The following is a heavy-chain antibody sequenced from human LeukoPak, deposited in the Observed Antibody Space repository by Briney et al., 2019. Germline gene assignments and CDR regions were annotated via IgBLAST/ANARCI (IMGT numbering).Heavy chain of an antibody. CDR3: ARDSSSWYGATYYYYGMDV. CDR2: IIPILGIA. D-gene: IGHD6-13*01. J-gene: IGHJ6*02. Sequence: RASVKVSCKASGGTFSSYAICWVRPAPGQGLVWMGRIIPILGIANYAQKLQGRVTITADKSTSTAYMELSSLRSEDTAVYYCARDSSSWYGATYYYYGMDVWGQGTTVTVS. V-gene: IGHV1-69*04. CDR1: GGTFSSYA.